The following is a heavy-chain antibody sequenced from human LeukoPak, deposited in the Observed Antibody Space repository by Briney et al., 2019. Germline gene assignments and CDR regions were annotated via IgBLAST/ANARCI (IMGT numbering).Heavy chain of an antibody. V-gene: IGHV1-18*01. CDR2: ISAYNGNT. Sequence: SVKVSCKASGYTFTSYGISWVRQAPGQGLKWRGWISAYNGNTNYAQKLQGRVTMTTDTSTSTAYMELRSLRSDDTAVYYCARKSYDFWSGNFDYWGQGTLVTVSS. CDR3: ARKSYDFWSGNFDY. J-gene: IGHJ4*02. D-gene: IGHD3-3*01. CDR1: GYTFTSYG.